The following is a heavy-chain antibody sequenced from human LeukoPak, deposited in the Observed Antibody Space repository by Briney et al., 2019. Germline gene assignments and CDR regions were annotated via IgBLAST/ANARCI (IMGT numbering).Heavy chain of an antibody. J-gene: IGHJ4*02. CDR2: ISGSGGST. D-gene: IGHD6-13*01. V-gene: IGHV3-23*01. CDR1: GFTFSSYA. Sequence: GGSLRLSCAASGFTFSSYAMSWVRQAPGRGLEWVSAISGSGGSTYYADSVKGRFTISRDNSKNTLYLQMNSLRAEDTAVYYCAKLARRAAADPTYYFDYWGXGTLVTVSS. CDR3: AKLARRAAADPTYYFDY.